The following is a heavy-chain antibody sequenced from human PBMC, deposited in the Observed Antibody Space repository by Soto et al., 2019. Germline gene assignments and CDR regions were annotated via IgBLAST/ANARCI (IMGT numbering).Heavy chain of an antibody. V-gene: IGHV4-30-4*01. CDR1: GGSISSGDYY. J-gene: IGHJ4*02. D-gene: IGHD3-22*01. CDR3: ARGGIAMFYYDSRGYSSFDY. CDR2: IYYSGST. Sequence: SETLSLTCTVSGGSISSGDYYWSWIRQPPGKGLEWIGYIYYSGSTYYNPSLKSRVTISVDTSKNQFSPKLSSVTAADTAVYYCARGGIAMFYYDSRGYSSFDYWGQGTLVTVSS.